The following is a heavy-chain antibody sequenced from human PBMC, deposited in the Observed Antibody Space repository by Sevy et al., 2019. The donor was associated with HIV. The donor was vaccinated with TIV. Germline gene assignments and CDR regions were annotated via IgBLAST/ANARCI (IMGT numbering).Heavy chain of an antibody. CDR2: IYHSGST. J-gene: IGHJ5*02. Sequence: SETLSLTCAVSGGSISSSNWWSWVRQPPGKGLEWIGEIYHSGSTNYNPSLKSRVTISVDKSKNQFSLKLSSVTAADTVVYYCARDFGSGVGGWFDPWGQGTLVTVSS. D-gene: IGHD3-10*01. CDR1: GGSISSSNW. V-gene: IGHV4-4*02. CDR3: ARDFGSGVGGWFDP.